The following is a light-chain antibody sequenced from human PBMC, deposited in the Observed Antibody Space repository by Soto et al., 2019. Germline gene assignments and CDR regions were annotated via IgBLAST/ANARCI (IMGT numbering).Light chain of an antibody. Sequence: DIQMTQSPSTLSASVGDRVTITCRASQTISSWLAWYQQKPGKAPKLLIYDVSTLGSGVPSRFSGSGSGTDFTLTISSLQADDFATCYCQQYNTFWTFGQGTKVEIK. CDR1: QTISSW. J-gene: IGKJ1*01. CDR3: QQYNTFWT. V-gene: IGKV1-5*01. CDR2: DVS.